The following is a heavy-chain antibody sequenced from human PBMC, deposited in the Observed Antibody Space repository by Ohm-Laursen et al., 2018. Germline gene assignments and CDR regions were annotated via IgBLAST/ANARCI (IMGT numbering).Heavy chain of an antibody. D-gene: IGHD4-23*01. V-gene: IGHV3-23*01. J-gene: IGHJ4*02. CDR2: ISGSGERT. Sequence: SLRLSCAASGLTFSIYSMSWVRQAPGKGLEWVSGISGSGERTYYADPVKGRFTISRDNSKNTLYLQMNSLRAEDTALYYCAKVYGGNTRFDYWGQGTQVTVSS. CDR3: AKVYGGNTRFDY. CDR1: GLTFSIYS.